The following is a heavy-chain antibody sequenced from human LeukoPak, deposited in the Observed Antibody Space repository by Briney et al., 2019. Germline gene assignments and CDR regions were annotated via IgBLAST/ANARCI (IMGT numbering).Heavy chain of an antibody. Sequence: ASVKVSCKASGYTFTSYDINWVRQATGQGLEWMGWMNPNSGNTGYAQKFQGRVTISRNTSISTTYMELNSLRSEDTAVYYCARVAVLRGLNFYYYYMDVWGKGTTVTVSS. CDR1: GYTFTSYD. V-gene: IGHV1-8*01. CDR3: ARVAVLRGLNFYYYYMDV. D-gene: IGHD3-9*01. J-gene: IGHJ6*03. CDR2: MNPNSGNT.